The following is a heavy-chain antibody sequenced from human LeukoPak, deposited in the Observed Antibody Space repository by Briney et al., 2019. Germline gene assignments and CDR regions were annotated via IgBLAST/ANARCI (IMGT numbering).Heavy chain of an antibody. D-gene: IGHD6-19*01. V-gene: IGHV3-53*01. CDR3: AVTGYSSGWSSVGFDY. J-gene: IGHJ4*02. Sequence: RGSLRLSCAASGFTVSSNYMSWVRQAPGKGLEWVSVLYSGGSTYYADSVKGRFTISRDNSKNTLYLQMNSLRAEDTAVYYCAVTGYSSGWSSVGFDYWGQGTLVTVSS. CDR1: GFTVSSNY. CDR2: LYSGGST.